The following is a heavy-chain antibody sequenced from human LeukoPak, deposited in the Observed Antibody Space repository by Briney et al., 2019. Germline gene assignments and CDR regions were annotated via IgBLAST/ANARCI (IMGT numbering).Heavy chain of an antibody. D-gene: IGHD3-22*01. CDR1: GFTFSSYA. V-gene: IGHV3-23*01. J-gene: IGHJ4*02. CDR3: AKFTAGPITMIVVAQTNYFDY. Sequence: GGSLRLSCAASGFTFSSYAMSWVRQAPGKGLEWVSAISGSGGSTYYADSVKGRFTISRDNSKNTLYLQMNSLRAEDTAVYYCAKFTAGPITMIVVAQTNYFDYWGQGTLVTVSS. CDR2: ISGSGGST.